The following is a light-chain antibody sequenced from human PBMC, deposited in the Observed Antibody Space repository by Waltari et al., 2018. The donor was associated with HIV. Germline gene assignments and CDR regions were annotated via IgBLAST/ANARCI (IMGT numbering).Light chain of an antibody. CDR3: AAWDYSLSGWV. Sequence: QSVLTQPPSASGTPGQRVTISCSGSSSNIGSHYVYWYQQLPGTAPKLLIYRNNQRPSGVPDRLSGSKSGTSASLAISGLRSEDEADYYCAAWDYSLSGWVFGGGTKLTVL. J-gene: IGLJ3*02. CDR2: RNN. CDR1: SSNIGSHY. V-gene: IGLV1-47*01.